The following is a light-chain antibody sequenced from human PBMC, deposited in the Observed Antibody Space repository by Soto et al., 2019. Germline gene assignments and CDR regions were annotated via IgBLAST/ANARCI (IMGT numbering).Light chain of an antibody. CDR2: SAS. Sequence: EIVLTKSPGTLSLSPGERATLSCRASQSVNPYYLAWYQQKPGQAPRLLIYSASSRATGIPDRFSGSGSGIDFTLTISRLEPEDFGVYYCQYYGSSPWTFGQGTKVEI. CDR1: QSVNPYY. J-gene: IGKJ1*01. CDR3: QYYGSSPWT. V-gene: IGKV3-20*01.